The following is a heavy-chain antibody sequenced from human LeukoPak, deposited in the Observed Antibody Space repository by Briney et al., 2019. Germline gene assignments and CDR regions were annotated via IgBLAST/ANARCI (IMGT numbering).Heavy chain of an antibody. Sequence: GGSLRLSCAASGFTFSSYWMSWVRQAPGKGLEWVANIKQDGSEKYYVDSVKGRFTISRDNAKNSLYLQMNSLRAEDTAVYYCARIVGATRSFRGFDYWGQGTLVTVSS. J-gene: IGHJ4*02. CDR3: ARIVGATRSFRGFDY. CDR1: GFTFSSYW. D-gene: IGHD1-26*01. CDR2: IKQDGSEK. V-gene: IGHV3-7*01.